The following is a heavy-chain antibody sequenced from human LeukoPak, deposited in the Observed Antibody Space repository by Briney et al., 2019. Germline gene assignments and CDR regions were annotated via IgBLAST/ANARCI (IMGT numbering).Heavy chain of an antibody. CDR3: ARSSGYYYFDC. CDR1: GGSFSGYY. D-gene: IGHD3-22*01. J-gene: IGHJ4*02. CDR2: INHSGST. Sequence: SETLSLTCAVYGGSFSGYYWSWIRQPPGKGLEWIGEINHSGSTNYNPSLKSRVTISVDTSKNQFSLKLSSVTAADTAVYYCARSSGYYYFDCWGQGTLVTVSS. V-gene: IGHV4-34*01.